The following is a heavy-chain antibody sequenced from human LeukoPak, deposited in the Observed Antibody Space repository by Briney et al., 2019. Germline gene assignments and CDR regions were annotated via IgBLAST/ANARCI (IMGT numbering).Heavy chain of an antibody. CDR3: ARLVVPAANYYYYGMDV. V-gene: IGHV4-34*01. Sequence: PSETLSLTCAVYGGSFSGYYWSWIRRPPGKGLEWIGKINHSGSTNYNPSLKSRVIISVDTSKKQFSLKLSSVTAADTAVYYCARLVVPAANYYYYGMDVWGQGTTVTVSS. J-gene: IGHJ6*02. CDR2: INHSGST. D-gene: IGHD2-2*01. CDR1: GGSFSGYY.